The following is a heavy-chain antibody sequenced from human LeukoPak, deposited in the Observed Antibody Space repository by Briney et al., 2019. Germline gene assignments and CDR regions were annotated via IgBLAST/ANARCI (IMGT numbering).Heavy chain of an antibody. D-gene: IGHD1-1*01. CDR3: SRGGTDDPFNS. CDR1: GFTFSSYS. CDR2: ISPRSDYI. Sequence: GGSLRLSCAASGFTFSSYSMNWVRQAPGKGLEWVSSISPRSDYIYYADSLKGRFTISRDNAKDSLYLQMNSLRAEDTAVYYCSRGGTDDPFNSWGRGTLVTVSS. J-gene: IGHJ4*02. V-gene: IGHV3-21*01.